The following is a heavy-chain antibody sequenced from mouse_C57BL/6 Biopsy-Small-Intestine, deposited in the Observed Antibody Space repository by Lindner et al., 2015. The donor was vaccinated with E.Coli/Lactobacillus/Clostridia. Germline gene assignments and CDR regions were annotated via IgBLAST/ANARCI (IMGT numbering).Heavy chain of an antibody. J-gene: IGHJ1*03. CDR2: INTNTGNP. V-gene: IGHV9-2*01. Sequence: VKVSCKASGYTFSDYAMHWVRQAPGLGLEWMGWINTNTGNPTYAQGFTGRLVFSLDTSVSTAYLQISGLKAEDTAVYYCARDSSRPLSYYYYYYMDVWGKGTTVTVSS. CDR1: GYTFSDYA. D-gene: IGHD1-1*01. CDR3: ARDSSRPLSYYYYYYMDV.